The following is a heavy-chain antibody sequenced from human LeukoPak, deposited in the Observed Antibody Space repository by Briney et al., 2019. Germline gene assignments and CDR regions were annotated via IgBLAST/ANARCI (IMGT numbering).Heavy chain of an antibody. V-gene: IGHV3-66*01. CDR1: GFTVSSNY. Sequence: GGSLRLSCAASGFTVSSNYMSWVRQAPGKGLEWVSVIYSGGSTYYADSVKGRFTISRDNSKNTLYLQMNSLRAEDTAVYYCARVRYFDWLLHWGQGTLVTVSS. D-gene: IGHD3-9*01. J-gene: IGHJ5*02. CDR3: ARVRYFDWLLH. CDR2: IYSGGST.